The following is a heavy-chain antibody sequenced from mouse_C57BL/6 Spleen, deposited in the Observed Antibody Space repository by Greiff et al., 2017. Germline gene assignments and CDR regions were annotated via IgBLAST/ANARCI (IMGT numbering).Heavy chain of an antibody. D-gene: IGHD2-3*01. J-gene: IGHJ2*01. Sequence: EVNVVESGGGLVQPGASLRLSCAASGFTFTDYYMSWVRQPPGKAPEWLALIRTKATGYTTAYTASVKGRFTISRDNSQNILYRQMKPLRAEDSATDYCGKAVSYDGYGFDYWGQGTTLTVSS. CDR2: IRTKATGYTT. CDR1: GFTFTDYY. CDR3: GKAVSYDGYGFDY. V-gene: IGHV7-4*01.